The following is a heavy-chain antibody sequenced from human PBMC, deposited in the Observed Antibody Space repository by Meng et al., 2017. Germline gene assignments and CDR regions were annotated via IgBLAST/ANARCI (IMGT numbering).Heavy chain of an antibody. CDR3: ARRGIAARPFYY. CDR2: INHSGST. J-gene: IGHJ4*02. V-gene: IGHV4-34*01. D-gene: IGHD6-6*01. CDR1: GGSFSGYY. Sequence: VRLKRGGAGLLKPSGTLSLTCAVYGGSFSGYYWSWSRQPPGKGLEWIGEINHSGSTNYNPSLKSRVTISVDTSKNQFSLKLSSVTAADTAVYYCARRGIAARPFYYWGQGTLVTVSS.